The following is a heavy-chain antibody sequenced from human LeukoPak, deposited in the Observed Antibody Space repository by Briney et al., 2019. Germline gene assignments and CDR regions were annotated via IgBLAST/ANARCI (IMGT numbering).Heavy chain of an antibody. Sequence: GGSLRLSCAASGFTFSRYGMHWVRQAPDKGLEWVAVISYDGSNRYYADSVKGRFTISRDNSKNTLYLQMNSLRAEDTAVYYCARGAYCSDDSCPGAFDIWGQGTMVTVSS. CDR3: ARGAYCSDDSCPGAFDI. CDR1: GFTFSRYG. J-gene: IGHJ3*02. CDR2: ISYDGSNR. V-gene: IGHV3-30*03. D-gene: IGHD2-15*01.